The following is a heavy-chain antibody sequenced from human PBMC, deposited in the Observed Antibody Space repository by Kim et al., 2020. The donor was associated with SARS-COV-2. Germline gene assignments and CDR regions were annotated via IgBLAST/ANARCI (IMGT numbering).Heavy chain of an antibody. J-gene: IGHJ4*02. Sequence: SETLSLTYTVSGGSISSSSYYWGWIRQPPGKGLEWIGSIYYSGSTYYNPSLKSRVTISVDTSKNQFSLKLSSVTAADTAVYYCARVFNYYDSRVDYWGQG. V-gene: IGHV4-39*07. CDR2: IYYSGST. CDR1: GGSISSSSYY. D-gene: IGHD3-22*01. CDR3: ARVFNYYDSRVDY.